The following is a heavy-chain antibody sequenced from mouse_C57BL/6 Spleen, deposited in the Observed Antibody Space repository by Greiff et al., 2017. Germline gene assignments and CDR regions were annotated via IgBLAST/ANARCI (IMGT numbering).Heavy chain of an antibody. J-gene: IGHJ3*01. V-gene: IGHV1-59*01. Sequence: VQLQQPGAELVRPGTSVKLSCKASGYTFTSYWLHWVKQRPGQGLEWIGVIDPSDSYTNYNQKFKGKATLTVDTSSSTAYMQLSSLTSEDSAVYYCATVYSNYWFAYWGQGTLVTVAA. CDR2: IDPSDSYT. CDR3: ATVYSNYWFAY. CDR1: GYTFTSYW. D-gene: IGHD2-5*01.